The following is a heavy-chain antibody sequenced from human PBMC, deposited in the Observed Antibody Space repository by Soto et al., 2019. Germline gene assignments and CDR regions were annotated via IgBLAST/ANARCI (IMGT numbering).Heavy chain of an antibody. J-gene: IGHJ6*02. V-gene: IGHV4-59*01. D-gene: IGHD6-19*01. Sequence: PSETLSLTCTVSGDSISSYYWSWIRQPPGKGLEWIGYISHSGSTNYKASLKSRVNISLDTSKNSLALRLDSVTAADTAVYYCARGRKVEQWVSSGRGGGMDVWGQGTTVTVS. CDR1: GDSISSYY. CDR2: ISHSGST. CDR3: ARGRKVEQWVSSGRGGGMDV.